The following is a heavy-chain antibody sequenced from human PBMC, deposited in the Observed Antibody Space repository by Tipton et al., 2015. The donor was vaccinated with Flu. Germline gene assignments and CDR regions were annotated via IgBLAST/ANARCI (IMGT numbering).Heavy chain of an antibody. CDR2: IYYSGST. J-gene: IGHJ6*03. CDR1: GGSISSYY. CDR3: ARDRVAYMDV. V-gene: IGHV4-59*08. Sequence: TLSLTCTVSGGSISSYYWTWIRQPPGKGLEWIGYIYYSGSTNYNPSLKSRVTLSVDTSKNQFSLKLSSVTAADTAVYYCARDRVAYMDVWGKGTTVTVSS. D-gene: IGHD2-21*01.